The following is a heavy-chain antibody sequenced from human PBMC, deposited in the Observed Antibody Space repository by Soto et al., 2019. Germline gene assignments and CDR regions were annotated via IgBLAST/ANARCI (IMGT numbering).Heavy chain of an antibody. D-gene: IGHD3-9*01. CDR1: GGSISSSSYY. J-gene: IGHJ6*02. Sequence: PSETLSLTCTVSGGSISSSSYYWGWIRQPPGKGLEWIGSIYYSGSTYYNPSLKSRVTISVDTSKNQFSLKLSSVTAADTAVYYCARQRYYDILTGYYPGMDVWGQGTTVTVSS. CDR2: IYYSGST. CDR3: ARQRYYDILTGYYPGMDV. V-gene: IGHV4-39*01.